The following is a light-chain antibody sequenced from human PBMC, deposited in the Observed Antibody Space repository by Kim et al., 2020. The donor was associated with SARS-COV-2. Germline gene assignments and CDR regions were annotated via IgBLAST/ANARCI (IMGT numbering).Light chain of an antibody. CDR1: QSIRSN. V-gene: IGKV1-39*01. Sequence: DIQMTQSPSSLSASMGDRVTITCRASQSIRSNLNWYQQKPGKAPKLLIYGASSLQTGVPSRFSGSGSGTDFTLTVSSLQREDFATYYCQQTYSSPLTFGGGTRLEI. CDR3: QQTYSSPLT. CDR2: GAS. J-gene: IGKJ4*01.